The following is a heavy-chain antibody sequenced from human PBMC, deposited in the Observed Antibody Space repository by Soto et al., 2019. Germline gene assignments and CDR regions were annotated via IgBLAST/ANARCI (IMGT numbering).Heavy chain of an antibody. J-gene: IGHJ6*02. D-gene: IGHD2-15*01. CDR2: IRSKANSYAT. V-gene: IGHV3-73*02. CDR1: GFTFSGSA. CDR3: TSPCSGGSCYSAHYYYGMDV. Sequence: EVQLVESGGGLVQPGGSLKLSCAASGFTFSGSAMHWVRQASGKGLEWVGRIRSKANSYATAYAASVKGRFTISRDDSKNTAYLQMNSLKTEDTAVYYCTSPCSGGSCYSAHYYYGMDVWGQGTTVTVSS.